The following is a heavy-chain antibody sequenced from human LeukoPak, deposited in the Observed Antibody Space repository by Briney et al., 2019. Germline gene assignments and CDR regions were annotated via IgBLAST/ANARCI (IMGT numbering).Heavy chain of an antibody. CDR2: ISAYNGNT. CDR1: GYTFTSYG. CDR3: ARDRPRYYYDSSGYQIHGMDV. D-gene: IGHD3-22*01. J-gene: IGHJ6*02. V-gene: IGHV1-18*01. Sequence: ASVKVSCKASGYTFTSYGISWVRQAPGQGLEWMGGISAYNGNTNYAQKLQGRVTMTTDTSTSTAYMELRSLRSDDTAVYYCARDRPRYYYDSSGYQIHGMDVWGQGTTVTVSS.